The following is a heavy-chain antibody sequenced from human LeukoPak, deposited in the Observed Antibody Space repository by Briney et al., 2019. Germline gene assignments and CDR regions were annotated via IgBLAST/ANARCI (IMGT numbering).Heavy chain of an antibody. CDR1: GFMFSSYA. V-gene: IGHV3-23*01. J-gene: IGHJ6*02. CDR2: ISGGGGIT. CDR3: ARFLTVRVAAAGYYYYYGMDV. Sequence: GGSLRLSCAASGFMFSSYAMSWVRQAPGKGLEWVSGISGGGGITYYADSVKGRFTISRDNAKNSLYLQMNSLRAEDTAVYYCARFLTVRVAAAGYYYYYGMDVWGQGTTVTVSS. D-gene: IGHD6-13*01.